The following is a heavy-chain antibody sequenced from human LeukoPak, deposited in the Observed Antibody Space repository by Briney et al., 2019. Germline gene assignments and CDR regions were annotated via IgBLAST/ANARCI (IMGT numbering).Heavy chain of an antibody. D-gene: IGHD1-26*01. CDR2: IYSGGNT. Sequence: GGSLRLSCAASGFTVSSNYMSWVRQAPGKGLEWVSVIYSGGNTYYADSVKGRFTISRDSSKNTLFLHMNTLRAEDTAIYYCAKDRTVGASYWYFDLWGRGTLVTVSS. CDR3: AKDRTVGASYWYFDL. V-gene: IGHV3-53*01. J-gene: IGHJ2*01. CDR1: GFTVSSNY.